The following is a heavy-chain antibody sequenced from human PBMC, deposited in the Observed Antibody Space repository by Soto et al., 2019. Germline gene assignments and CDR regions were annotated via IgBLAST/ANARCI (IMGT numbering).Heavy chain of an antibody. CDR1: GSTFTSSA. V-gene: IGHV1-58*01. CDR3: AADRASIAAAGNSYYYYYGMDV. CDR2: IVVGSGNT. D-gene: IGHD6-13*01. Sequence: ASVKVSCKASGSTFTSSAVQWVRQARGQRLEWIGWIVVGSGNTNYAQKFQERVTITRDMSTSTAYMELSSLRSEDTAVYYCAADRASIAAAGNSYYYYYGMDVWGQGTTVTVSS. J-gene: IGHJ6*02.